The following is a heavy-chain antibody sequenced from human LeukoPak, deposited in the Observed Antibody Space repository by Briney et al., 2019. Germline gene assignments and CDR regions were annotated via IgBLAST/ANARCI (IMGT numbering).Heavy chain of an antibody. CDR2: IYSIDSTT. CDR1: GFTFSNYE. V-gene: IGHV3-48*03. CDR3: ARGLASRHWPHWFAP. Sequence: SGGSLRLSCAASGFTFSNYERNWVRQAPGKGLEWVSYIYSIDSTTYYAYSVKRRFTISRDNAKSSLYLQMNSLRVEDTAVYHCARGLASRHWPHWFAPCGQGTLVSVYS. D-gene: IGHD3/OR15-3a*01. J-gene: IGHJ5*02.